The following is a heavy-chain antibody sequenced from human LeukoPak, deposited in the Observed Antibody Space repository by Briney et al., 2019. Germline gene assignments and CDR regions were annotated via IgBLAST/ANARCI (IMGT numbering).Heavy chain of an antibody. CDR3: ARIPKYSSGWYLFSNHWFDP. J-gene: IGHJ5*02. V-gene: IGHV1-8*01. D-gene: IGHD6-19*01. CDR1: GYTFTGYD. Sequence: GASVKVSCKASGYTFTGYDINWVRQATGQGLEWMGWMNPNSGNTGYAQKFQGRVTMTRNTSISTAHMELSSLRSEDTAVYYCARIPKYSSGWYLFSNHWFDPWGQGTLVTVSS. CDR2: MNPNSGNT.